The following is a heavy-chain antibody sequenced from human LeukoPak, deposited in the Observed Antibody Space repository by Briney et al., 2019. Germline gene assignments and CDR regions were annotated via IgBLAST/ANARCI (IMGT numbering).Heavy chain of an antibody. CDR3: ATGRWYPYYFDY. Sequence: GGSLRLSCAASGFTFDDYAMHWVRPAPGNGLEWVSGISWNSGSIGYADSVKGRFTISRDNAKNSLYLQMNSLRAEDTALYYCATGRWYPYYFDYWGQGTLVTVSS. D-gene: IGHD6-13*01. V-gene: IGHV3-9*01. J-gene: IGHJ4*02. CDR2: ISWNSGSI. CDR1: GFTFDDYA.